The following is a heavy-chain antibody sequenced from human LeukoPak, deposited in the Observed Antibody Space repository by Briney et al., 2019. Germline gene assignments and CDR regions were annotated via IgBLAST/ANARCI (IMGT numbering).Heavy chain of an antibody. CDR3: ARGGSDSSGYYPRDFDY. CDR2: INPKSGGT. D-gene: IGHD3-22*01. J-gene: IGHJ4*02. V-gene: IGHV1-2*02. CDR1: GYTLTDYY. Sequence: ASVKVSCKASGYTLTDYYVHWVRQAPGQGLEWMGWINPKSGGTNYAQKFQGRVTMTRDTSISTAYMELSRLISDDTAVYYCARGGSDSSGYYPRDFDYWGQGTLVTVSS.